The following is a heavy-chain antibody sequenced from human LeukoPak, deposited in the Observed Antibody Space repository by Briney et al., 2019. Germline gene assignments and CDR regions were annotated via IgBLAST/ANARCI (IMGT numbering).Heavy chain of an antibody. CDR3: ARSPKRGAFDI. CDR1: GGSISSYY. V-gene: IGHV4-59*07. CDR2: IYYSGST. J-gene: IGHJ3*02. Sequence: SSDTLSLTCTVSGGSISSYYWRWIRQPPGKGLEWVGYIYYSGSTNYNPSRKRRVTISVDTSKHQFSLKLSSVTAADTAVYYCARSPKRGAFDIWGQGTMVTVSS.